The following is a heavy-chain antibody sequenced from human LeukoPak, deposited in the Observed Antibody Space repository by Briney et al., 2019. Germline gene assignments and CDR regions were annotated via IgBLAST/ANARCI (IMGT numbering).Heavy chain of an antibody. CDR3: AGSLCSGGSCYSGFGY. CDR1: GGSISSSNW. Sequence: SETLSLTCAVSGGSISSSNWWSWVRQPPGKGLEWIGEIYHSGSTNYNPSLKSRVTISVDKSKNQFSLKLSSVTAADTAVYYCAGSLCSGGSCYSGFGYWGQGTLVTVSS. D-gene: IGHD2-15*01. V-gene: IGHV4-4*02. CDR2: IYHSGST. J-gene: IGHJ4*02.